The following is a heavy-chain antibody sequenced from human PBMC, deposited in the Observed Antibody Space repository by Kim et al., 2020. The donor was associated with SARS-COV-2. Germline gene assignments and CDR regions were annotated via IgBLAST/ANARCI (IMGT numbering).Heavy chain of an antibody. CDR3: ARDGGGALAAALDY. Sequence: ADSVKSRSTISSDNSKNTQYLQMNSMSAEDTAVDYCARDGGGALAAALDYWGQGTLVTVSS. D-gene: IGHD6-13*01. V-gene: IGHV3-30*01. J-gene: IGHJ4*02.